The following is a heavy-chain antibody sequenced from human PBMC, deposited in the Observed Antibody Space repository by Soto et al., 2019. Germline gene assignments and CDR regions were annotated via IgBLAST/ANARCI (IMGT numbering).Heavy chain of an antibody. CDR3: ARDGTEGYYYDSSGSAAGMDV. J-gene: IGHJ6*02. V-gene: IGHV4-61*08. Sequence: PSETLSLTCTVSGGSISSGGYYWSWIRQHPGKGLEWIGYIYYSGSTYYNPSLKSRATISVDTSKNQFSLKLSSVTAADTAMYYCARDGTEGYYYDSSGSAAGMDVWGQGTTVTSP. D-gene: IGHD3-22*01. CDR1: GGSISSGGYY. CDR2: IYYSGST.